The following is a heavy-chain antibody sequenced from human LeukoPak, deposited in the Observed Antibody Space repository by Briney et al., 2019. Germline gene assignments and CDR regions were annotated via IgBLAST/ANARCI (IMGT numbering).Heavy chain of an antibody. CDR1: GDSISSSSYY. CDR3: ARVVVPAARNHYYYYYMDV. J-gene: IGHJ6*03. D-gene: IGHD2-2*01. CDR2: IYHSGST. V-gene: IGHV4-39*07. Sequence: PSETLSLTCTVSGDSISSSSYYWGWIRQPPGKGLEWIGSIYHSGSTYYNPSLKSRVTISVDTSKNQFSLKLSSVTAADTAVYYCARVVVPAARNHYYYYYMDVWGKGTTVTVSS.